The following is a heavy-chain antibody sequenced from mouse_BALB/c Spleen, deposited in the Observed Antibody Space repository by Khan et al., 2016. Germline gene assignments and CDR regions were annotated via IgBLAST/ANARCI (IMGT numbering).Heavy chain of an antibody. J-gene: IGHJ3*01. CDR1: GYSITSDYA. D-gene: IGHD2-14*01. V-gene: IGHV3-2*02. Sequence: VQLQESGPGLVKPSQSLSLTCTVTGYSITSDYAWNWIRQFPGNKLEWMGYISYSGSTSYNPSLKSRISITRDTSKNQFFLQLNSVTTEDTATYYCARNGNRYERTRFAYWGQGTLVTVSA. CDR3: ARNGNRYERTRFAY. CDR2: ISYSGST.